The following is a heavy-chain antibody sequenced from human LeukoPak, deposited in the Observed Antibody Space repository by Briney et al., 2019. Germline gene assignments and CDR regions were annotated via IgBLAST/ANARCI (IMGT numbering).Heavy chain of an antibody. V-gene: IGHV3-30*01. Sequence: GGSLRLSCAASGFTFSTYAMSWVRQAPGKGLEWVAVISYDGSNKYYADSVKGRFTISRDNSKNTLYLQMNSLRAEDTAVYYCARTMIVVVFDYWGQGTLVTVSS. D-gene: IGHD3-22*01. CDR3: ARTMIVVVFDY. CDR1: GFTFSTYA. J-gene: IGHJ4*02. CDR2: ISYDGSNK.